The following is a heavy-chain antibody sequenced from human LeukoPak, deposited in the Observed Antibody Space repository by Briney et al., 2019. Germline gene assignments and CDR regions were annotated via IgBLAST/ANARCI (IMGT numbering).Heavy chain of an antibody. J-gene: IGHJ5*02. D-gene: IGHD4-23*01. V-gene: IGHV4-59*01. CDR3: ARVSGNPGVRFRNWFDP. CDR1: GDSISSYY. Sequence: PSETLSLTCTVSGDSISSYYWSWIRQPPGKGLEWIGYIYYSGGTNYNPSLKSRVTISVDTSKNQFSLKLSSVTAADTAVYYCARVSGNPGVRFRNWFDPWGQGTLVTVSS. CDR2: IYYSGGT.